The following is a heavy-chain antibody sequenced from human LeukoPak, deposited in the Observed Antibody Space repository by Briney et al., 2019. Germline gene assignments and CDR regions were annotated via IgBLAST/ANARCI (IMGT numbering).Heavy chain of an antibody. J-gene: IGHJ4*02. V-gene: IGHV1-8*01. CDR3: AKGRTEGGTLALDY. CDR1: GYTFTNYD. CDR2: MNPNSGNT. Sequence: ASVKVSCKASGYTFTNYDINWVRQAAGQGLEWMGWMNPNSGNTGYAQKFQGRVTMTRNTSISTAYMELSSLKSEDTAVYYCAKGRTEGGTLALDYWGQGTLVTVSS. D-gene: IGHD6-19*01.